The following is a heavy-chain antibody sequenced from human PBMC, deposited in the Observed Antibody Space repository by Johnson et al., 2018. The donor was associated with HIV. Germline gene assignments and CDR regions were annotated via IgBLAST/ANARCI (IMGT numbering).Heavy chain of an antibody. CDR3: ARGHSGSYYYDAFDI. CDR1: GFTVSSNY. J-gene: IGHJ3*02. Sequence: EVQLVESGGGLIQPGGSLRLSCAASGFTVSSNYMSWVRQAPGKGLEYFSAISNNGDSTYYANSVKDRFTISRDNSKNTLYLQMGSLRAEDMAVYYCARGHSGSYYYDAFDIWGQGTIVTVSS. V-gene: IGHV3-64*01. D-gene: IGHD1-26*01. CDR2: ISNNGDST.